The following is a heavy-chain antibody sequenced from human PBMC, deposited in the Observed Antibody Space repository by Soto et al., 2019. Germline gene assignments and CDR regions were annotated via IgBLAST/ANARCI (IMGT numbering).Heavy chain of an antibody. CDR1: GDTFTSYD. J-gene: IGHJ3*02. V-gene: IGHV1-8*01. CDR3: ARAFLRIQYTYDI. D-gene: IGHD6-6*01. Sequence: ASVKVSCKASGDTFTSYDINWVRQATGQGLEWMGWMNPNSGNTGYAQKFQGRVTMTRNTSISTAYMELSSLGSEDTAVYYCARAFLRIQYTYDIWGQGTMVTVSS. CDR2: MNPNSGNT.